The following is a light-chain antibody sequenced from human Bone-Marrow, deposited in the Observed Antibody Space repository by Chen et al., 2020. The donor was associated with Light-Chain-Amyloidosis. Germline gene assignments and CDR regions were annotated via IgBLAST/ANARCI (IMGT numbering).Light chain of an antibody. CDR1: NIGSTS. V-gene: IGLV3-21*02. CDR3: QVWDRSSDRPV. J-gene: IGLJ3*02. Sequence: SYVLTQPSSVSVAPGQTATIACGGNNIGSTSVHWYQQTPGQAPLLVVYDDSDRTSGIPERLSGSNSGNTATRTISRVEAVDEADYYGQVWDRSSDRPVFGGGTKLTVL. CDR2: DDS.